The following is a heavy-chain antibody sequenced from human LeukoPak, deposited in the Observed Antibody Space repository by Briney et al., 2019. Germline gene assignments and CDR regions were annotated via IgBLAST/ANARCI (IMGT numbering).Heavy chain of an antibody. Sequence: ASVKVSCKASGYTFTSYGISWVRQAPGQGLEWMGWISAYNGNTNYAQKLQGRVTMTTDTSTSTAYMELRSLRSDDTAVYYCAREGSVFYYCYYMDVWGKGTTVTVSS. CDR2: ISAYNGNT. J-gene: IGHJ6*03. CDR1: GYTFTSYG. CDR3: AREGSVFYYCYYMDV. D-gene: IGHD3-10*01. V-gene: IGHV1-18*01.